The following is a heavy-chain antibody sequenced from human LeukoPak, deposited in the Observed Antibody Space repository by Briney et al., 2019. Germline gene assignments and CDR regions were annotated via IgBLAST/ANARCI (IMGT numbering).Heavy chain of an antibody. J-gene: IGHJ4*02. CDR1: GGTFSSYA. D-gene: IGHD2-2*01. Sequence: SVKVSCKASGGTFSSYAISWVRQAPGQGLEWMGGIIPIFGTANYAQKFQGRVTITADESTSTAYMELSSLRSEDTAVYYCARDRVVVPAAILAYWGQGTLVTVSS. V-gene: IGHV1-69*13. CDR2: IIPIFGTA. CDR3: ARDRVVVPAAILAY.